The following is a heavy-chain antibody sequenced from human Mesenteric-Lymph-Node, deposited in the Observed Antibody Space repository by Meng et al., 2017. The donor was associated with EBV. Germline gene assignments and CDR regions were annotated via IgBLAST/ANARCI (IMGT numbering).Heavy chain of an antibody. CDR1: GFSLSTSGVG. Sequence: QITLKESGPPLVKPTQTLTLTCTFSGFSLSTSGVGVGWIRQPPGKALEWLALIYWDDDKRYSPSLKSRLTITKDTSKNQVVLTMINMDPVDTATYYCTHINGGGNSGFLDYWGQGTLVTVFS. D-gene: IGHD4-23*01. CDR2: IYWDDDK. V-gene: IGHV2-5*02. CDR3: THINGGGNSGFLDY. J-gene: IGHJ4*02.